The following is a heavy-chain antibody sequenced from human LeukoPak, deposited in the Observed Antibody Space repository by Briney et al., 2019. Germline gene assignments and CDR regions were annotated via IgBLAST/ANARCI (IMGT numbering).Heavy chain of an antibody. CDR2: MRSDGKTE. Sequence: GGSLRLSCTGSGFTFSSYGMHWVRQTPGRGLEWVALMRSDGKTEYYADSVKGRFTISREDSNSTVHLHMKALRPDDAAVYFCAKDLYKVVMQYFDCWVQGTLVSVSS. D-gene: IGHD2-21*01. CDR1: GFTFSSYG. J-gene: IGHJ4*02. V-gene: IGHV3-30*02. CDR3: AKDLYKVVMQYFDC.